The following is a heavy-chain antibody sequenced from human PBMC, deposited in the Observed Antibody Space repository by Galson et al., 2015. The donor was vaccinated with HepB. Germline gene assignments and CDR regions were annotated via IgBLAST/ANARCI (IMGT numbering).Heavy chain of an antibody. CDR3: ATPLAAAGIYYFDY. J-gene: IGHJ4*02. D-gene: IGHD6-13*01. Sequence: SVKVSCKASGGTFSSYAISWVRQAPGQGLEWMGGIIPIFGTANYAQKFQGRVTITADESTSTAYMELSSLRSEDTALYYCATPLAAAGIYYFDYWGQGTLVTVSS. V-gene: IGHV1-69*13. CDR1: GGTFSSYA. CDR2: IIPIFGTA.